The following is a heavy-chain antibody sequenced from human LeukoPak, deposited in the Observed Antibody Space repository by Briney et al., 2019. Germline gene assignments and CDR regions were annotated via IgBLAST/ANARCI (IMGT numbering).Heavy chain of an antibody. Sequence: GGSLRLSCAASGFIFSRYGMSWVRQAPGKGLEWVSAISGSGGTTYYADSVKGRFTISRDNAKNSLYLQMNSLRAEDTAVYYCARDKQEVTEDYYMDVWGKGTTVTVSS. D-gene: IGHD2-21*02. CDR3: ARDKQEVTEDYYMDV. CDR2: ISGSGGTT. V-gene: IGHV3-23*01. J-gene: IGHJ6*03. CDR1: GFIFSRYG.